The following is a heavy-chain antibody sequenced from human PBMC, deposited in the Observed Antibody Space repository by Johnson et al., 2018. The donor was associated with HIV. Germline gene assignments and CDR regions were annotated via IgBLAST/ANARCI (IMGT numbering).Heavy chain of an antibody. D-gene: IGHD6-19*01. J-gene: IGHJ3*02. V-gene: IGHV3-43D*03. Sequence: VESGGGVVRPGGSLRLSCAASGFTFDDYGMSWVRQAPGKGLEWVSGINWDGNSTSYADSVTGRFTISRETSENSLYLQMNSLRAEDTALYYCAKDMGYSSFGYGFDIWGQGTMVTVSS. CDR1: GFTFDDYG. CDR3: AKDMGYSSFGYGFDI. CDR2: INWDGNST.